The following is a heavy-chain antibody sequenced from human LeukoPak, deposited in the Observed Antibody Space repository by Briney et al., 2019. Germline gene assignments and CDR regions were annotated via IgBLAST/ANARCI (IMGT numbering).Heavy chain of an antibody. CDR3: ARGVAGMATITPWDY. CDR2: IIPIFGTA. Sequence: ASVKVSFTASGGTFSSYAISWVRQAPGQGLEWMGGIIPIFGTANYAQKFQGRVTITADESTSTAYMELSSLRSEDTAVYYCARGVAGMATITPWDYWGQGTLVTVSS. CDR1: GGTFSSYA. D-gene: IGHD5-24*01. V-gene: IGHV1-69*13. J-gene: IGHJ4*02.